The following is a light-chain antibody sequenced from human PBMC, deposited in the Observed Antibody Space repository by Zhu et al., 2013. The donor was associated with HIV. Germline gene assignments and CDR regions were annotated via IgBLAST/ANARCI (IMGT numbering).Light chain of an antibody. CDR3: HQYGTSPYT. V-gene: IGKV3-20*01. CDR2: GAS. J-gene: IGKJ2*01. CDR1: QSVSSNY. Sequence: EIVLTQSPGTLSLSPGEGATLSCRASQSVSSNYLAWYQQRPGQAPSLLIHGASSRATGIPDRFSGSGSGTDFTLTISRLEPEDFAVYFCHQYGTSPYTFGQGTKLE.